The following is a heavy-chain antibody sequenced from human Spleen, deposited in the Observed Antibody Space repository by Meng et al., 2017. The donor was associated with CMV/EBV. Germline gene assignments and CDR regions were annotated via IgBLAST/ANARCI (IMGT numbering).Heavy chain of an antibody. Sequence: RKWVERLFNPPCPLSPTCAVYWGSFSGYYWCWIRQPPGKGLEWIGEINHSGSTNYNPSLKSRVTISVDTSKNQFSLKLSSVTAADTAVYYCAIRRSGSYRGYFDYWGQGTLVTVSS. CDR1: WGSFSGYY. CDR3: AIRRSGSYRGYFDY. J-gene: IGHJ4*02. V-gene: IGHV4-34*01. CDR2: INHSGST. D-gene: IGHD1-26*01.